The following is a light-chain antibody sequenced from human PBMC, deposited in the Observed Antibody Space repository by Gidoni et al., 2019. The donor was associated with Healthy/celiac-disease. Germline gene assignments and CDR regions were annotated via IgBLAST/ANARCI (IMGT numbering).Light chain of an antibody. V-gene: IGKV3-20*01. J-gene: IGKJ3*01. CDR1: QSGSSSY. Sequence: ELVLTQSPGTLSLSPGERATLSCRASQSGSSSYLAWYQQKPGQAPRLLIYGASSRATGIPDRFSGSGSGTDFTLTISRLEPEDFAVYYCQQYGSSLLTFGPGTKVDIK. CDR2: GAS. CDR3: QQYGSSLLT.